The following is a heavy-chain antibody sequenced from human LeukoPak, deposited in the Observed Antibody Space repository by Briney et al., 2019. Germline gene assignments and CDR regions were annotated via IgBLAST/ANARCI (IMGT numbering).Heavy chain of an antibody. CDR1: GGSFSGYY. CDR2: INHSGST. V-gene: IGHV4-34*01. J-gene: IGHJ4*02. Sequence: SETLSLTCAVYGGSFSGYYWSWIRQPPGKGLEWIGEINHSGSTNYNPSLKSRVTISVDTSKNQFSLKLSSVTAADTAVYYCARDLYGDYGALDYWGQGTLVTVSS. D-gene: IGHD4-17*01. CDR3: ARDLYGDYGALDY.